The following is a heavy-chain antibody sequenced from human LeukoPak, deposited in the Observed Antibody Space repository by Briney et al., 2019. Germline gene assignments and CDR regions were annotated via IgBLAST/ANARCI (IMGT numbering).Heavy chain of an antibody. CDR2: ISAYNGNT. J-gene: IGHJ4*02. V-gene: IGHV1-18*01. Sequence: ASVKVSCKASGYTFTSYGISWVRQAPGQGLEWMGWISAYNGNTNYAQKLQGRVTMTTDTSTSTAYMELRSLRSDDTAVYYCARVPFQVWTGTHPFDYWGQGTLVTVSS. D-gene: IGHD3/OR15-3a*01. CDR3: ARVPFQVWTGTHPFDY. CDR1: GYTFTSYG.